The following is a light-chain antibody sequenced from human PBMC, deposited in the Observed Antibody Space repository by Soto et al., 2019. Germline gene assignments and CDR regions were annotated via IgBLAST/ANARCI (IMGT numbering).Light chain of an antibody. V-gene: IGLV1-40*01. J-gene: IGLJ1*01. CDR3: QSYDSSLSGYV. CDR2: GNS. Sequence: QPVLTQPPSVSGAPGQRVTISCTGSNSNIGAGYDVHWYQQLPGTAPKLLIYGNSNRPSGVPDRFSGSKSGTSASLAIIGLQAEDEADYYCQSYDSSLSGYVFGIGTKVTVL. CDR1: NSNIGAGYD.